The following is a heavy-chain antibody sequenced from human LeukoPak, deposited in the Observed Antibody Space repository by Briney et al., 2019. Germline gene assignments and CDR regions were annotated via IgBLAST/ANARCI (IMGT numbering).Heavy chain of an antibody. V-gene: IGHV3-20*04. D-gene: IGHD6-13*01. CDR1: GFTFDDYG. J-gene: IGHJ4*02. CDR2: INWNGGST. Sequence: GGSLRLSGAASGFTFDDYGMSWVRQAPGKGLEWVSGINWNGGSTGYADSVKGRFTISRDNAKNSLYLQMNSLRAEDTALYYCARDIVSSSRLDYWGQGTLVTVSS. CDR3: ARDIVSSSRLDY.